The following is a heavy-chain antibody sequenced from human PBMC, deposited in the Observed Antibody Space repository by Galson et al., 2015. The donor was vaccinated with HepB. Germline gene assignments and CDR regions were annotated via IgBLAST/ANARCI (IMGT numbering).Heavy chain of an antibody. Sequence: SLRLSCAASSGFPFSSYGLHWVRQAPGKALEWVAVMSYVGTNIFYADSVKGRFTISRDNSKNTLYLQMNSLRREDTAVYYCAKDPRRILGGTVVGDYYNYYMDVWGKGTTVIVSS. V-gene: IGHV3-30*18. D-gene: IGHD1-26*01. CDR1: GFPFSSYG. CDR3: AKDPRRILGGTVVGDYYNYYMDV. CDR2: MSYVGTNI. J-gene: IGHJ6*03.